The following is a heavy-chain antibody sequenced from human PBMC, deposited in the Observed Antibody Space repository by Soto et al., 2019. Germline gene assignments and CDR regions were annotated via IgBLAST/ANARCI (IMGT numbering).Heavy chain of an antibody. J-gene: IGHJ4*02. CDR3: ARRGSSTSVAVDAYDY. CDR2: IYYSGST. CDR1: GGSISSTGYF. Sequence: SETLSLTCTVSGGSISSTGYFCDWIRQPPGKDLEWIGSIYYSGSTYYNPSLNSRVTISADASRNQFSLKLSSVTAADTAVYYCARRGSSTSVAVDAYDYWGQGTLVTVSS. D-gene: IGHD6-19*01. V-gene: IGHV4-39*01.